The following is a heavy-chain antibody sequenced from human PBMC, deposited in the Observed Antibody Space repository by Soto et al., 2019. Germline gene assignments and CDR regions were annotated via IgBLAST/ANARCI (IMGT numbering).Heavy chain of an antibody. J-gene: IGHJ6*02. D-gene: IGHD3-10*01. CDR3: ITERFHYYDMDV. Sequence: EVQLVESGGGLVKPGESLRLSCAASGFTFTNACMNWVRQAPGKGLEWVGRIKSKTDGGTTDYAAPVKGRFTISRDDSTTTLYLHMNSLKTDDTAVYYCITERFHYYDMDVWGQGTTVTVSS. V-gene: IGHV3-15*07. CDR1: GFTFTNAC. CDR2: IKSKTDGGTT.